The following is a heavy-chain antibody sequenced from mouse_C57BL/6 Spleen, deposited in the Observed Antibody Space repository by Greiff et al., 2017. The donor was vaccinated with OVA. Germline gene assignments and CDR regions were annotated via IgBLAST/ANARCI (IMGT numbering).Heavy chain of an antibody. J-gene: IGHJ4*01. CDR1: GFTFSSYA. D-gene: IGHD2-4*01. CDR3: ARDLDYFYAMDY. V-gene: IGHV5-4*01. Sequence: EVHLVESGGGLVKPGGSLKLSCAASGFTFSSYAMSWVRQTPEKRLEWVATISDGGSYTYYPDNVKGRFTISRDNAKNNLYLQMSHLKSEDTAMYYCARDLDYFYAMDYWGQGTSVTVSS. CDR2: ISDGGSYT.